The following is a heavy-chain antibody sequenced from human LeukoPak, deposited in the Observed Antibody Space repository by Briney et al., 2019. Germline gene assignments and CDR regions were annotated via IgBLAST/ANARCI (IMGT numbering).Heavy chain of an antibody. CDR2: ISAYNGNT. J-gene: IGHJ4*02. Sequence: RASVKVSCKASGYTFTSYGISWVRQAPGQGLEWMGWISAYNGNTNYAQKLQGRVTMTTDTSTSTAYMELRSLRSDDTAVYYCARADSIAVAGTLGYWGQGTLVTVSS. V-gene: IGHV1-18*01. CDR3: ARADSIAVAGTLGY. D-gene: IGHD6-19*01. CDR1: GYTFTSYG.